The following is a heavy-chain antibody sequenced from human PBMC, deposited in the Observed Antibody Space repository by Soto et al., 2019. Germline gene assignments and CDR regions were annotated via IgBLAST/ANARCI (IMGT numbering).Heavy chain of an antibody. CDR3: ARLPWGGGHLDVFD. CDR2: IDLSDSNT. D-gene: IGHD3-16*01. V-gene: IGHV5-10-1*01. J-gene: IGHJ3*01. CDR1: GRNVASFW. Sequence: LPISCEGSGRNVASFWLNWVRQTPGKGLEWLGRIDLSDSNTNYSPSFQGHVIISADKSINTAYLQCSSLKASDSAMYFCARLPWGGGHLDVFD.